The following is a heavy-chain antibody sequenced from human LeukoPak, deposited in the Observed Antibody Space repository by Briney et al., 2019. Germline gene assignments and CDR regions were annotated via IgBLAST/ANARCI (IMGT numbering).Heavy chain of an antibody. D-gene: IGHD3-16*01. J-gene: IGHJ3*02. CDR2: ISNSGSTK. Sequence: GGSLRLSCAVSGFSFSSYSMNWVRQAPGKGLEWISYISNSGSTKYYADSGNGRFTISKDNAKNSLFLEMSSLRADDTAVYFCARDVEGGTFDIWGQGTTVTVSS. CDR1: GFSFSSYS. V-gene: IGHV3-48*04. CDR3: ARDVEGGTFDI.